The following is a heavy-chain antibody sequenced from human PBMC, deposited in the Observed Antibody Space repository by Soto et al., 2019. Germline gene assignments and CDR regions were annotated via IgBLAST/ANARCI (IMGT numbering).Heavy chain of an antibody. CDR3: ARGRGGYYFYDY. CDR1: GGFMTNYY. D-gene: IGHD1-26*01. V-gene: IGHV4-59*01. Sequence: PSETLSLTCTVSGGFMTNYYWNWIRQTPGKAPEWIAYIYYNGITNYNPSLKSRVTISVDTPENQFSLKLNSVTAADTAMYYCARGRGGYYFYDYWGQGALVTVSS. J-gene: IGHJ4*02. CDR2: IYYNGIT.